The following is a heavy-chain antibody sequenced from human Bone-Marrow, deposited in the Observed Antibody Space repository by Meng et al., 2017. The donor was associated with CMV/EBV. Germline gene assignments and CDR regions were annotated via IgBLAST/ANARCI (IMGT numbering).Heavy chain of an antibody. Sequence: SETLSLTCTVSGGSVSSGSYYWSWIRQPPGKGLEWIGYIYYSGSTNYNPSLKSRVTISVDTSKNQFSLKLSSVTAADTAVYYCARHRRYCSSTSCPLDYWGQGTLVTVSS. CDR2: IYYSGST. D-gene: IGHD2-2*01. J-gene: IGHJ4*02. CDR1: GGSVSSGSYY. V-gene: IGHV4-61*01. CDR3: ARHRRYCSSTSCPLDY.